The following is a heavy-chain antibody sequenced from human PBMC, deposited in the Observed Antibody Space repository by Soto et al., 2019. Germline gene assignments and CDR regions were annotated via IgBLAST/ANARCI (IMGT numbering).Heavy chain of an antibody. J-gene: IGHJ4*02. CDR1: GFTFSLYW. CDR3: ARDTGASGYDSIDY. Sequence: GGSLRLSCTASGFTFSLYWMTWVRQAPGKGLEWVANIKHDGSDEYYVDSVKGRFTISRDNAKNSLYLQMNSLRVDDTAVYYCARDTGASGYDSIDYWGQGTLVTVSS. CDR2: IKHDGSDE. D-gene: IGHD5-12*01. V-gene: IGHV3-7*05.